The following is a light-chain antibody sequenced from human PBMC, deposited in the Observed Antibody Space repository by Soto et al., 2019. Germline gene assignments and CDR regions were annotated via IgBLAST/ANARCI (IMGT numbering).Light chain of an antibody. Sequence: EIVLTQSPGTLSLSPGERATLSCRSIQSVSNNYLAGYQQKPGQAPRLLIYGASNRATGIPDRFSGSGSGTDFTLTISRLEPEDFAVYYCQQYGSSGTFGQGTKVDIK. CDR2: GAS. V-gene: IGKV3-20*01. CDR3: QQYGSSGT. J-gene: IGKJ1*01. CDR1: QSVSNNY.